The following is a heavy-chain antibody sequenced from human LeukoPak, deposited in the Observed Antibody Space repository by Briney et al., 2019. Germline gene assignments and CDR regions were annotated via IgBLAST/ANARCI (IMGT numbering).Heavy chain of an antibody. Sequence: SVKVSCKASGGTFSSYAISWVRQAPGQGLEWMGGIIPIFGTANYAQKFQGRVTITADESTSTAYMELSSLRSEDTAVYYCARGPRKSYNWNYPFDYWGQGTLVTVSS. CDR1: GGTFSSYA. D-gene: IGHD1-7*01. J-gene: IGHJ4*02. CDR3: ARGPRKSYNWNYPFDY. CDR2: IIPIFGTA. V-gene: IGHV1-69*13.